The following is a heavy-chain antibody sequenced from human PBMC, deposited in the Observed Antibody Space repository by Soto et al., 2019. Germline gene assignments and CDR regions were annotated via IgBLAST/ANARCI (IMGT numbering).Heavy chain of an antibody. Sequence: SETLSLTCTVSGGSISSSSYYWGWIRQPPGKGLEWMGSIYYSGSTYYNPSLKSRVTISVDTSKNQFSLKLSSVTAADTAVYYCARHTGGIAVAGYFDYWGQGTLVTVSS. CDR1: GGSISSSSYY. D-gene: IGHD6-19*01. CDR3: ARHTGGIAVAGYFDY. V-gene: IGHV4-39*01. CDR2: IYYSGST. J-gene: IGHJ4*02.